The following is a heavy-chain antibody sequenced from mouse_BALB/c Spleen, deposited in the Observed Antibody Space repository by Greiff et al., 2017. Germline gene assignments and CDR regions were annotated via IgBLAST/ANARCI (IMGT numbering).Heavy chain of an antibody. J-gene: IGHJ3*01. CDR1: GFTFSDYY. V-gene: IGHV5-4*02. CDR3: ARGYRYFAY. Sequence: EVQLQQSGGGLVKPGGSLKLSCAASGFTFSDYYMYWVRQTPEKRLEWVATISDGGSYTYYPDSVKGRFTISRDNAKNNLYLQMSSLKSEDTAMYYCARGYRYFAYWGQGTLVTVSA. CDR2: ISDGGSYT. D-gene: IGHD2-14*01.